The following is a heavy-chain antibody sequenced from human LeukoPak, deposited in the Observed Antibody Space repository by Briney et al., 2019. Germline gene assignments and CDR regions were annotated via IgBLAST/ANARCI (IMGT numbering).Heavy chain of an antibody. D-gene: IGHD3-10*01. V-gene: IGHV3-21*01. CDR2: ISTSNSYI. J-gene: IGHJ4*02. CDR3: AKTRGSGPFDY. CDR1: GFTFSDYH. Sequence: GGSLRLSCVVSGFTFSDYHMNWVRQAPGKGLEWVSSISTSNSYIYYADSLTGRFTISRDNAKNSLYLQMNSLRAEDTAVYYCAKTRGSGPFDYWGQGTLVTVSS.